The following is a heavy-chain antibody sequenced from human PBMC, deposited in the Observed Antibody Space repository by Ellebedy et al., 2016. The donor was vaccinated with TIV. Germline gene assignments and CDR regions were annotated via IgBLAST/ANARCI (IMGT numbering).Heavy chain of an antibody. J-gene: IGHJ3*02. V-gene: IGHV1-24*01. D-gene: IGHD2-15*01. CDR1: GYTLTELS. Sequence: ASVKVSCKVSGYTLTELSMHWVRQAPGKGLEWMGGFDPEDGETIYAQKFQGRVTMTEDTSTDTAYMELSSLRSEDTAVYYCARLVAATRYNDAFDIWGQGTMVTVSS. CDR2: FDPEDGET. CDR3: ARLVAATRYNDAFDI.